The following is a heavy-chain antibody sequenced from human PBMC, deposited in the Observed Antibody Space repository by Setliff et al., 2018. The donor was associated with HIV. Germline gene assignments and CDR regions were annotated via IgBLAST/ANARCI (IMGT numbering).Heavy chain of an antibody. CDR1: GDSIGTYS. CDR3: AKRAVQGGTVTSSNWFES. J-gene: IGHJ5*01. D-gene: IGHD1-7*01. V-gene: IGHV4-4*09. CDR2: IYGSGST. Sequence: SETLSLTCAVSGDSIGTYSWHWLRQPPGKGLEWIGYIYGSGSTGYNPSPTSRVTMPTDTPNNRFALKLPSVTAADTAVYYCAKRAVQGGTVTSSNWFESWGQGTLVTVSS.